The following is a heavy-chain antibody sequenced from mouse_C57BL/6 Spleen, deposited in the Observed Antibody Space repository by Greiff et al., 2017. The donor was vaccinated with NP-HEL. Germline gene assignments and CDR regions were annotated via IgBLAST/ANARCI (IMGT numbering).Heavy chain of an antibody. CDR1: GYAFSSYW. D-gene: IGHD1-1*01. CDR2: IYPGDGDT. J-gene: IGHJ4*01. V-gene: IGHV1-80*01. Sequence: VQLQQSGAELVKPGASVKISCKASGYAFSSYWMSWVKQRPGKGLEWIGQIYPGDGDTNYNGKFKGKATLTADKSSSTAYMQLSSLTSEDSAVYFCARDGSSYVGAMDYWGQGTSVTVSS. CDR3: ARDGSSYVGAMDY.